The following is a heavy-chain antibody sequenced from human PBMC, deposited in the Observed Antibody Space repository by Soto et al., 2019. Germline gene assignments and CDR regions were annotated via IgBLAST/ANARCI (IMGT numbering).Heavy chain of an antibody. V-gene: IGHV4-59*01. CDR1: GGSISSYY. Sequence: SQTLSLTCTVSGGSISSYYWSWIRQPPGKGLEWIGYIYYSGSTNYNPSLKSRVTISVDTSKNQFSLKLSSVTAADTAVYYCARERWRVRGVISPVFAFDIWGQGTMVTVSS. CDR2: IYYSGST. CDR3: ARERWRVRGVISPVFAFDI. D-gene: IGHD3-10*01. J-gene: IGHJ3*02.